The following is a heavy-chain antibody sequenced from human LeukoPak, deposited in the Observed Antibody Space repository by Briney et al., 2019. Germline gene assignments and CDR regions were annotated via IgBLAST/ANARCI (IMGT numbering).Heavy chain of an antibody. V-gene: IGHV4-34*01. D-gene: IGHD3-16*02. CDR1: GDSVSSNSAA. CDR3: ARTRWGWYYDYVWGSYRPPYNWFDP. J-gene: IGHJ5*02. Sequence: SQTLSLTCAISGDSVSSNSAAWNWIRQSPGKGLEWIGEINHSGSTNYNPSLKSRVTISVDTSKNQFSLELSSVTAADTAVYYCARTRWGWYYDYVWGSYRPPYNWFDPWGQGTLVTVSS. CDR2: INHSGST.